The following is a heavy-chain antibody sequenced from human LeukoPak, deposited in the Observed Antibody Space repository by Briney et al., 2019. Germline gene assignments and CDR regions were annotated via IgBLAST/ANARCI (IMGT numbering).Heavy chain of an antibody. J-gene: IGHJ4*02. CDR1: GGSISSYY. CDR3: ATSGNSSGWYAY. Sequence: PSETLSLTCTVSGGSISSYYWSWIRQPPGKGLEWIGYIYYSGSTNYNPSLKSRVTISVDTSKNQFSLKLSSVTAADTAVYYCATSGNSSGWYAYWAQGTLVTVSS. CDR2: IYYSGST. D-gene: IGHD6-19*01. V-gene: IGHV4-59*12.